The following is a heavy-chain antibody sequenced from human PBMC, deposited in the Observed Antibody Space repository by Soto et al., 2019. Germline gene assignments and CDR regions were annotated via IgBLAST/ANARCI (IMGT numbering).Heavy chain of an antibody. Sequence: SETLSLTCSVSGADINTYSWTWIRQPAGKGLEWIGRIYTSASINYNPSLRGRVTLSVDTSNNHVSLILNSVTAADTAVYYCARVGPWVPYYYDSSPYTFENWFDPWGQGTLVTVSS. V-gene: IGHV4-4*07. CDR3: ARVGPWVPYYYDSSPYTFENWFDP. D-gene: IGHD3-22*01. CDR1: GADINTYS. CDR2: IYTSASI. J-gene: IGHJ5*02.